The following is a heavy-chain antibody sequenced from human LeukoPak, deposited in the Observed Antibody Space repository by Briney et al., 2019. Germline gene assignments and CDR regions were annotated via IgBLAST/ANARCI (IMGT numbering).Heavy chain of an antibody. V-gene: IGHV3-21*01. CDR3: ARGLLTIFGVAYDAFDI. Sequence: GGSLRLSCAASGFTFSSYSMNWVRQAPGEGLEWVSSISSSSSYIYYADSVKGRFTISRDNAKNSLYLQMNSLRAEDTAVYYCARGLLTIFGVAYDAFDIWGQGTMVTVSS. J-gene: IGHJ3*02. CDR1: GFTFSSYS. D-gene: IGHD3-3*01. CDR2: ISSSSSYI.